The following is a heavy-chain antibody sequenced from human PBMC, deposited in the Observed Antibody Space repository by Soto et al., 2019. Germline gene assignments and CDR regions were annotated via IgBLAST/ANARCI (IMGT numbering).Heavy chain of an antibody. CDR1: GFTFSSYA. Sequence: PGGSLRLSCAASGFTFSSYAMSWVRQAPGKGLEWVSAISGSGGSTYYADSVKGRFTISRDNSKNTLYLQMNSLRAEDTAVYYCAKDSPYYYDSSGYPPSFDYWGQGTLVTVSS. J-gene: IGHJ4*02. CDR3: AKDSPYYYDSSGYPPSFDY. CDR2: ISGSGGST. V-gene: IGHV3-23*01. D-gene: IGHD3-22*01.